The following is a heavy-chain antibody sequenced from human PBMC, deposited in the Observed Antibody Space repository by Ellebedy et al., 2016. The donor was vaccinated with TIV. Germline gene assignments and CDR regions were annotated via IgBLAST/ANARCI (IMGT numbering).Heavy chain of an antibody. CDR3: AREVFGYSGYRIFDY. Sequence: MPSETLSLTCTVSGGSISSGDYYWSWIRQPPGKGLEWIGYILYSGSTYYNPSLKSRVTTSVDTSKNQFSLNLSSVTAADTAVYYCAREVFGYSGYRIFDYWGQGALVTVSS. D-gene: IGHD5-12*01. J-gene: IGHJ4*02. CDR1: GGSISSGDYY. V-gene: IGHV4-30-4*01. CDR2: ILYSGST.